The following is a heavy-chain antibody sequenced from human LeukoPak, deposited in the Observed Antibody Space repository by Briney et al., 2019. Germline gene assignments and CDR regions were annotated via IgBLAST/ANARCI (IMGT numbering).Heavy chain of an antibody. Sequence: SVKVSCKASGGTFSSYAISWVRQAPGQGLEWMGRIIPIFGTANYAQKFQGRVTITTDESTSTAYMELSSLRSEDTAVYYCARESLPRGSYHILDDDHDAFDIWGQGTMVTVSS. CDR2: IIPIFGTA. J-gene: IGHJ3*02. CDR3: ARESLPRGSYHILDDDHDAFDI. D-gene: IGHD1-26*01. CDR1: GGTFSSYA. V-gene: IGHV1-69*05.